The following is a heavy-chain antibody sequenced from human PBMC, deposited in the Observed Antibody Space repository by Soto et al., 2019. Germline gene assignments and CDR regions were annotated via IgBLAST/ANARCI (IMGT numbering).Heavy chain of an antibody. J-gene: IGHJ6*02. V-gene: IGHV1-2*04. Sequence: ASVKVSCKASGYSFTDYHIHWVRQAPGQGLEWLGRINPKSGGTSTAQKFQGWVTMTADTSISTASMELTRLTSDDTAIYYCARGDSTDCSNGVCSFFYNHDMDVWGQGTTVPVSS. CDR3: ARGDSTDCSNGVCSFFYNHDMDV. CDR1: GYSFTDYH. D-gene: IGHD2-8*01. CDR2: INPKSGGT.